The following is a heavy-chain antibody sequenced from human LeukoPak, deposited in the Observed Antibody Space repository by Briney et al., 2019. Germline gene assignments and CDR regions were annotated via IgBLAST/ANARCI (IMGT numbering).Heavy chain of an antibody. CDR3: ARDLASHTPKGY. Sequence: GGSLRLSCAASGFTFSNYAMTWVRQAPGKGLEWVAVISYDGSNKYYADSVKGRFTISRDNSKNTLYLQMNSLRAEDTAVYYCARDLASHTPKGYWGQGTLVTVSS. V-gene: IGHV3-30-3*01. CDR1: GFTFSNYA. J-gene: IGHJ4*02. D-gene: IGHD2-2*02. CDR2: ISYDGSNK.